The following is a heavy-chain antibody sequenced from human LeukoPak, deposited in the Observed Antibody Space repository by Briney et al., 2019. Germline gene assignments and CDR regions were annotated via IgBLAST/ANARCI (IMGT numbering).Heavy chain of an antibody. CDR2: IYYSGST. V-gene: IGHV4-59*01. CDR3: ARTDDSSGYWP. D-gene: IGHD3-22*01. CDR1: GGSISSYY. Sequence: SETLSLTCTVSGGSISSYYWSWIRQPPGKGLEWIGYIYYSGSTNYNPSLKSRVTISVDTSKNQFSLKLSSVTAADTAVYYCARTDDSSGYWPWGQGTLVTVSS. J-gene: IGHJ4*02.